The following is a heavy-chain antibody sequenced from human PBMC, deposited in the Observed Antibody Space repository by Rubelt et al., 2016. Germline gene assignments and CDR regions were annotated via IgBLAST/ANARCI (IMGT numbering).Heavy chain of an antibody. Sequence: QVQLQQWGAGLLKPSETLSLTCAVYGGSFSGYYWTWIRQPPGKGLEWIGEIIHSGSTNYNPSLKCVGTKLVDTSKNQCSLNLRSVTAADTAVYYCARGDSWTKQDCFDLWGQGTLVTVSS. D-gene: IGHD3-9*01. CDR1: GGSFSGYY. V-gene: IGHV4-34*01. CDR2: IIHSGST. CDR3: ARGDSWTKQDCFDL. J-gene: IGHJ4*02.